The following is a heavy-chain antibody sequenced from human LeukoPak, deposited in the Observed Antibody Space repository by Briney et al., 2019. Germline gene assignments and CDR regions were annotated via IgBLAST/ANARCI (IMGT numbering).Heavy chain of an antibody. CDR1: GGSFSGYY. D-gene: IGHD3-16*01. Sequence: SETLSLTCAVYGGSFSGYYWSWIRQPPGKGLEWIGEINHSGSTNYNPSLKSRVTISVGTSKNQFSLKLNSVTATDTAVYYCARHYGPWGQGTLVTVSS. CDR2: INHSGST. J-gene: IGHJ4*02. V-gene: IGHV4-34*01. CDR3: ARHYGP.